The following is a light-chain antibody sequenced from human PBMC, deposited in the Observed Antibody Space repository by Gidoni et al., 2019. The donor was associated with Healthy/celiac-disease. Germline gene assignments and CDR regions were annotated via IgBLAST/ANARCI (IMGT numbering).Light chain of an antibody. V-gene: IGKV1-5*03. J-gene: IGKJ2*01. Sequence: DIQMPQSPSTLSASVGDRVTITCRASQSISSWLAWYQQKPGKAPKLLIYKASSLESGVPSRFSGSGSGTEFTLTISSLQPDDFATYYGQQYNSYSYTFGQGTKLEIK. CDR1: QSISSW. CDR3: QQYNSYSYT. CDR2: KAS.